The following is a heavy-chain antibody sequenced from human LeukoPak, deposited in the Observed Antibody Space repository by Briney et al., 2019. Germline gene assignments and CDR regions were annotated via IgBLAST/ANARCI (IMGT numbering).Heavy chain of an antibody. D-gene: IGHD4-23*01. J-gene: IGHJ4*02. V-gene: IGHV4-59*01. CDR2: IFYSGST. CDR3: ARGSSAPRWFPFDY. Sequence: SETLSLTCTVSGDSISHYYWSWIRQPPGKGLEWIGYIFYSGSTNYNPSLKSRVIISVDTSRNQFSLKLNSLTAADTAVYYCARGSSAPRWFPFDYWGQGTLVTVSS. CDR1: GDSISHYY.